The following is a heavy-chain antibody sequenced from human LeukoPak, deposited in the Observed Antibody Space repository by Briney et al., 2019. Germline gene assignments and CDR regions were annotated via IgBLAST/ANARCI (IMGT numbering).Heavy chain of an antibody. CDR1: GGSFSGYY. CDR2: INHSGST. V-gene: IGHV4-34*01. Sequence: PSETLSLTCAVYGGSFSGYYWSWIRQPPGKGLEWIGEINHSGSTNYNPSLKGRVTISVDTSKNQFSLKLSSVTAADTAVYYCAIRRGHSVVDYWGQGTLVTVSS. D-gene: IGHD3-10*01. CDR3: AIRRGHSVVDY. J-gene: IGHJ4*02.